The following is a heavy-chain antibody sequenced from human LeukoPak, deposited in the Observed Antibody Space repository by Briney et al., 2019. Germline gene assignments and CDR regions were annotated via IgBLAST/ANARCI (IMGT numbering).Heavy chain of an antibody. J-gene: IGHJ5*02. Sequence: SQTLSLTCTVSGGPISSSSYHWAWIPQPPGKGLEWIGSIYYSGSTYYNPSLKSRVTISVDTSKNQFSLKLSSVTAADTAVYYCARPTSEYSSSSGSNWFDPWGQGTLVTVSS. V-gene: IGHV4-39*01. CDR3: ARPTSEYSSSSGSNWFDP. D-gene: IGHD6-6*01. CDR2: IYYSGST. CDR1: GGPISSSSYH.